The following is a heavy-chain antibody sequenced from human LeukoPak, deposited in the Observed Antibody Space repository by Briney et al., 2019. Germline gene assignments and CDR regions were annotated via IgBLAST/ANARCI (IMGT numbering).Heavy chain of an antibody. V-gene: IGHV3-23*01. CDR1: GFTFSSYA. CDR2: ISESGGDT. Sequence: PGGSLRLSCAASGFTFSSYAMSWVRQAPGKGLEWVSTISESGGDTYDADSVKGRFTISRDNSKNTLYLQMNSLRAEDTAVYYCARASIAAAGDFDYWGQGTLVTVSS. CDR3: ARASIAAAGDFDY. D-gene: IGHD6-13*01. J-gene: IGHJ4*02.